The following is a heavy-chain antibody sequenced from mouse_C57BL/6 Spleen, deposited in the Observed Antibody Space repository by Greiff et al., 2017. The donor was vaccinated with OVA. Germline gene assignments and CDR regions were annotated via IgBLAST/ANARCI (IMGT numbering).Heavy chain of an antibody. CDR3: AWCAYYSNLDY. V-gene: IGHV1-53*01. CDR1: GYTFTSYW. CDR2: INPSNGGT. Sequence: QVQLQQPGTELVKPGASVKLSCKASGYTFTSYWMHWVKQRPGQGLEWIGNINPSNGGTNYNEKFKSKATLTVDKSSSTAYMQLSSQPSEDAAVYYCAWCAYYSNLDYWGQGTTLTVSS. D-gene: IGHD2-5*01. J-gene: IGHJ2*01.